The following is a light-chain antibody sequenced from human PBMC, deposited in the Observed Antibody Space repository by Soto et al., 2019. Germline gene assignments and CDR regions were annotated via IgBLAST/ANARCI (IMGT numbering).Light chain of an antibody. CDR1: QSVSSN. J-gene: IGKJ1*01. V-gene: IGKV3-15*01. CDR2: GAS. Sequence: ELVMTQSPATLSVSPGERATLSCRASQSVSSNLAWYQQKPGQAPRLLIYGASTRTTGILARFSGSGSGTEFTLTISSLQSEDFAVYYCQQYNNWPRTFGQGTKVDIK. CDR3: QQYNNWPRT.